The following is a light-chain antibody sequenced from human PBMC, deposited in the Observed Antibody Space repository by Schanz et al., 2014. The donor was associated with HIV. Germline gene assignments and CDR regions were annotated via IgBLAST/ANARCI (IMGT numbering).Light chain of an antibody. CDR2: GAS. CDR3: QQYGSSST. Sequence: EVVLTQSPGTLSLSPGERATLSCRASQTVSNTFLAWYQQKLGQAPRLLIYGASSRATGIPDRFSGSGSGTDFTLSVSRLEPEDFAVYYCQQYGSSSTFGGGTKVEIK. CDR1: QTVSNTF. J-gene: IGKJ4*01. V-gene: IGKV3-20*01.